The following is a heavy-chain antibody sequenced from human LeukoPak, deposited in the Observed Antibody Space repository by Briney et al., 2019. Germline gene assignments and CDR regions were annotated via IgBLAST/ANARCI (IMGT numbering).Heavy chain of an antibody. D-gene: IGHD4-23*01. V-gene: IGHV3-49*04. Sequence: GGSLRLSCTASGFTFADYAVSWVRQAPGKGLEWVGFIRSKAYGGTTEYAASVKGKFTISRDDSKSIAYLQMNSLKTEDTAVYYCTRGMSTVVTPYSWGQGTLVTVSS. CDR3: TRGMSTVVTPYS. J-gene: IGHJ4*02. CDR2: IRSKAYGGTT. CDR1: GFTFADYA.